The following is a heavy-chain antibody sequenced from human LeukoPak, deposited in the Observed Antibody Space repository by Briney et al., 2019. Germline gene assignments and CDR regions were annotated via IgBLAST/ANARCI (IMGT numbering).Heavy chain of an antibody. J-gene: IGHJ4*02. D-gene: IGHD6-6*01. V-gene: IGHV3-21*01. CDR1: GFTFSSYS. CDR2: ISSSSSYI. Sequence: GGSLRLSCAASGFTFSSYSMNWVRQAPGKGLEWVSSISSSSSYIYYADSVEGRFTISRDNAKNSLYLQMNSLRAEDTAVYYCARPSIAANDYWGQGTLVTVSS. CDR3: ARPSIAANDY.